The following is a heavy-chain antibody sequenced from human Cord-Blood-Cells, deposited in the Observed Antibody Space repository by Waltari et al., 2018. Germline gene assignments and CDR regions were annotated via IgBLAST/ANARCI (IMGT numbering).Heavy chain of an antibody. CDR2: MLPIFGTA. CDR3: ARGKQQLVQRFYYYGMDV. J-gene: IGHJ6*02. V-gene: IGHV1-69*06. CDR1: GGTFSSYA. Sequence: QLQLLQSGAEGKKPESSEKVSCKASGGTFSSYAISWVRQGPRQGLEWRVGMLPIFGTANYAQKVQGRVTITADKSTSTAYMELSSLRSEDTAVYYCARGKQQLVQRFYYYGMDVWGQGTTVTVSS. D-gene: IGHD6-13*01.